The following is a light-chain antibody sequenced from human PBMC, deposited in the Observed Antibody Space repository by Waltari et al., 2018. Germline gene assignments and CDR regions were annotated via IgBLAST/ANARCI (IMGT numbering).Light chain of an antibody. V-gene: IGLV2-11*01. CDR3: CSYAGSKSLV. Sequence: QSALTQPRSVSESPGQSVTISCTGTSSDVGGYNYVSWYQLHPGKAPKVIIYDVTQRPSGVPDRFAGSKSGNTASLTISGLRAEDEADYYCCSYAGSKSLVFGGGTKVTVL. J-gene: IGLJ3*02. CDR2: DVT. CDR1: SSDVGGYNY.